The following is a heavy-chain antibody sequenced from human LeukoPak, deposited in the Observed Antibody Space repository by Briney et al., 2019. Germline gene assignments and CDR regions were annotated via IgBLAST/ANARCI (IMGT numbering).Heavy chain of an antibody. CDR3: ARGDPSWGVVVISEAHY. CDR1: GFTFSSYS. V-gene: IGHV3-48*04. D-gene: IGHD3-22*01. Sequence: GGSLRLSCAASGFTFSSYSMNWVRQAPGKGLEWVSYISSSSSSTIYYADSVKGRFTISRDNAKNTLHLQMNSLRVEDTAVYYCARGDPSWGVVVISEAHYWGQGTLVTVSS. J-gene: IGHJ4*02. CDR2: ISSSSSSTI.